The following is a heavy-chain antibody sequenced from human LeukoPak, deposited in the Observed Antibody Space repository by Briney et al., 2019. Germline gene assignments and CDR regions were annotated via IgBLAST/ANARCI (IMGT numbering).Heavy chain of an antibody. Sequence: PGVSLRLLCSASGFIFEHFCMHWVRQAPGKGLEWVSGINWNSGNIIYADSAKGRFTISRDNAKKSIYLQMTRLRIEDTALYYCVKGDWLDNWGQGTLVTVSS. CDR1: GFIFEHFC. CDR2: INWNSGNI. D-gene: IGHD1-26*01. J-gene: IGHJ5*02. V-gene: IGHV3-9*01. CDR3: VKGDWLDN.